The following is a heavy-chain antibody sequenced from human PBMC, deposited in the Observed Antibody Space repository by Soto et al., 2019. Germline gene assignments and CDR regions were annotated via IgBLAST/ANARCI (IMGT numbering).Heavy chain of an antibody. V-gene: IGHV1-69*13. CDR2: IIPIFNSA. J-gene: IGHJ4*02. CDR3: AREVTVASYSFDF. D-gene: IGHD5-12*01. CDR1: GGTFNNYA. Sequence: SVKVSCKASGGTFNNYALSWVRQAPGQGLEWMGGIIPIFNSANYAQKFQGRVTITADDSTSTAYMELRSLRPDDTAVYYCAREVTVASYSFDFWGQGTLVTVFS.